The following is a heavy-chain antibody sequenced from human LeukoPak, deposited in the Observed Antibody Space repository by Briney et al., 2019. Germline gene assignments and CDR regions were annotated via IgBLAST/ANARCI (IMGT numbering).Heavy chain of an antibody. Sequence: GGSLRLSCAASGFTFSGYGMHWVRQAPGKGLEWVAVIRYDLSNKYYADSVKGRFTVSRDNSKNTLYLQMNSLRAEDTAVYYCARVPGIAFAQGAFDIWGQGTMVTVSS. CDR2: IRYDLSNK. D-gene: IGHD6-13*01. J-gene: IGHJ3*02. V-gene: IGHV3-33*01. CDR3: ARVPGIAFAQGAFDI. CDR1: GFTFSGYG.